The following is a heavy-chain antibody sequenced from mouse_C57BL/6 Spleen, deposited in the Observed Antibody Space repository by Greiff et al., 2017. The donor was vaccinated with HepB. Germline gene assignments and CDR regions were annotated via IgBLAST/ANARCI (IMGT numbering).Heavy chain of an antibody. CDR2: FHPYNDDT. V-gene: IGHV1-47*01. CDR3: ARGSLYGSSDYAMDY. J-gene: IGHJ4*01. D-gene: IGHD1-1*01. CDR1: GYTFTTYP. Sequence: VKLVESGAELVKPGASVKMSCKASGYTFTTYPIEWMKQNHGKSLEWIGNFHPYNDDTKYNEKFKGKATLTVEKSSSTVYLELSRLTSDDSAVYYCARGSLYGSSDYAMDYWGQGTSVTVSS.